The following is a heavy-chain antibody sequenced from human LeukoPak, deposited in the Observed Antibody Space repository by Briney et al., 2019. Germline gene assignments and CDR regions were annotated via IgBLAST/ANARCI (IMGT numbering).Heavy chain of an antibody. J-gene: IGHJ4*02. CDR1: GFTFDDYA. CDR3: AKTPPSYGR. CDR2: ISGDGATT. V-gene: IGHV3-43*02. Sequence: GGSLRLSCAVSGFTFDDYAMHWIRQAPGKGLEWVSLISGDGATTYYADSVKGRFTISRDNSKNSLYLQMNSLRTEDTALYYCAKTPPSYGRWGQGTLVTVSS. D-gene: IGHD1-14*01.